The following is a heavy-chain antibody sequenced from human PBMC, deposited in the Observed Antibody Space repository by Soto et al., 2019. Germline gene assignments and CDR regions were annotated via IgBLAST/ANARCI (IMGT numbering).Heavy chain of an antibody. V-gene: IGHV4-30-4*01. CDR1: GGSISSGDYY. J-gene: IGHJ4*02. CDR3: ARVPFYDSSGRSYYFDY. Sequence: PSETLSLTCTVSGGSISSGDYYWSWIRQPPGKGLEYIGYIYYSGSTYYNPSLKSRLTISMDMSKNQFSLKLNPVTAADTAVYYCARVPFYDSSGRSYYFDYWGQGTLVTVSS. CDR2: IYYSGST. D-gene: IGHD3-22*01.